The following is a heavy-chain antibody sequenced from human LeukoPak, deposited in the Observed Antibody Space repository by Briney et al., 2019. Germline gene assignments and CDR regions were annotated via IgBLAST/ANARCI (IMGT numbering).Heavy chain of an antibody. CDR1: GFTFSSYW. V-gene: IGHV3-74*01. J-gene: IGHJ4*02. CDR3: AKRDYYDRGGYYY. D-gene: IGHD3-22*01. CDR2: INSDGSST. Sequence: PGGSLRLSCAASGFTFSSYWMHWVRQAPGKGLVWVSRINSDGSSTSYADSVKGRFTISRDNAKNTLYLQMNSLRAEDTAVYYCAKRDYYDRGGYYYWGQGTLVTVSS.